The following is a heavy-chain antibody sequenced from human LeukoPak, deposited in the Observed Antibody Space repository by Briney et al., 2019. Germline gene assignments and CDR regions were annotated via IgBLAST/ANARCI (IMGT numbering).Heavy chain of an antibody. D-gene: IGHD6-13*01. CDR2: INHTGNT. CDR3: ANAALITASGTRWFDP. CDR1: GGSFTNYY. V-gene: IGHV4-34*01. Sequence: SETLSLTCAVSGGSFTNYYWTWIRQSPRKGLEGIGEINHTGNTKYNPSLKSRVTISLDASKNQFSLKLLSVTAADTAMYYCANAALITASGTRWFDPWGQGTLVTVSS. J-gene: IGHJ5*02.